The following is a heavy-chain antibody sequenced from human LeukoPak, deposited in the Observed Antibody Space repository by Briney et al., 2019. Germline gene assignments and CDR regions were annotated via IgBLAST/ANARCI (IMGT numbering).Heavy chain of an antibody. CDR2: ISGSGGST. CDR1: GFTFSDYG. D-gene: IGHD3-10*02. V-gene: IGHV3-23*01. Sequence: GGSLRLSCAASGFTFSDYGMSWVRQAPGKGLEWVSAISGSGGSTYYADSVKGRFTISRDNSKNTLYLQMNSLRAEDTAVYYCAELGITMIGGVWGKGTTVTISS. J-gene: IGHJ6*04. CDR3: AELGITMIGGV.